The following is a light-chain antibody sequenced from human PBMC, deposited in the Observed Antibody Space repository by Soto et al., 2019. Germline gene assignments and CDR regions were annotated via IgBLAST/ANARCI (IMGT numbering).Light chain of an antibody. CDR3: QQYDNWPLT. CDR1: QSVNSN. J-gene: IGKJ4*01. V-gene: IGKV3D-15*01. Sequence: EIVMTQSPATLSVSPGEGVTLSCRASQSVNSNLAWYQQKPGQAPRLLIYGASTRATGIPARFSGSGSGTEFTLTISSLQSEDFAVYYCQQYDNWPLTFGGGTKWIS. CDR2: GAS.